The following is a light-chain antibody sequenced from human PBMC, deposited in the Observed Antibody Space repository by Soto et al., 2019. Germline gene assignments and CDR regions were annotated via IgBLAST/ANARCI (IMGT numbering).Light chain of an antibody. CDR3: KESYSTPPT. J-gene: IGKJ4*02. CDR1: QSISSY. CDR2: AAS. Sequence: DIQMTQSPSSLSASVVDRDTITCRASQSISSYLNWYQQKPGKAPKLLIYAASSLQSGVPSRFSGSGSGTDFTLTISSLQPEEFETCEGKESYSTPPTLGWGTRVEIK. V-gene: IGKV1-39*01.